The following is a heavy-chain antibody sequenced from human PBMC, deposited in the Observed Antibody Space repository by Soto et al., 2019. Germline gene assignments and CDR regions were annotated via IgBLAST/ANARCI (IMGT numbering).Heavy chain of an antibody. D-gene: IGHD6-19*01. V-gene: IGHV4-34*01. Sequence: PSETLSLTCAVYGGSFSGYYWGWIRQPPGKGLEWIGEINHSGSTNYNPSLKSRVTISVDTSKNQFSLKLSSVTAADTAVYYCARGNVVEQWLVPRWFDPWGQGTLVTVSS. CDR3: ARGNVVEQWLVPRWFDP. J-gene: IGHJ5*02. CDR1: GGSFSGYY. CDR2: INHSGST.